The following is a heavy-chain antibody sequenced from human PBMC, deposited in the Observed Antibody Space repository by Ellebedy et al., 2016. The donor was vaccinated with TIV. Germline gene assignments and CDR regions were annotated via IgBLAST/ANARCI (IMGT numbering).Heavy chain of an antibody. Sequence: SETLSLTXTVSGGSISSNNCYWGWIRQPPGKGLEWFGNIYYGGNTYYNPSLKSRVTISVDTSRNQFSLKLSSVTAADTAVYYCARAEGIAVAGAGWGQGTLVTVSS. V-gene: IGHV4-39*07. CDR1: GGSISSNNCY. CDR2: IYYGGNT. CDR3: ARAEGIAVAGAG. D-gene: IGHD6-19*01. J-gene: IGHJ4*02.